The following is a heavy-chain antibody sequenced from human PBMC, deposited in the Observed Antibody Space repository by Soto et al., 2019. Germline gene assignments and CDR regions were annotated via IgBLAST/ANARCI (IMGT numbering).Heavy chain of an antibody. V-gene: IGHV1-24*01. D-gene: IGHD1-26*01. J-gene: IGHJ5*02. CDR2: FDPEDGET. CDR1: GYTLTELS. CDR3: ATVNELLPLYWFDP. Sequence: ASVKVYCKVAGYTLTELSSHWVRQAPGKGLEWMGGFDPEDGETIYAQKFQGRVTMTEDTSTDTAYMELSSLRSEDTAVYYCATVNELLPLYWFDPWGQGTLVTVS.